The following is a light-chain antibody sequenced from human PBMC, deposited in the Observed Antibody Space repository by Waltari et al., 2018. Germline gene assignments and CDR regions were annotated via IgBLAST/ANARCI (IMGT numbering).Light chain of an antibody. Sequence: SYELTQPLSVSVSPGQTATIPCSRDVLPNQHAYWYQQKPGQAPVLVMKKDTERPSGIPERFSGSSSGATVALTISGVQAEDEADYYCQSADSRGSYHWVFGGGTKLTVL. V-gene: IGLV3-25*03. J-gene: IGLJ3*02. CDR3: QSADSRGSYHWV. CDR1: VLPNQH. CDR2: KDT.